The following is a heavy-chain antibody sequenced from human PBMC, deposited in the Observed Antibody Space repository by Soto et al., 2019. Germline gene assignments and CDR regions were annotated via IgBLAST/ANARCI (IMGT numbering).Heavy chain of an antibody. D-gene: IGHD1-26*01. CDR1: GFSLSSTGMG. CDR3: EQYFLGRGAFDV. J-gene: IGHJ3*01. V-gene: IGHV2-5*02. Sequence: QITLQESGPTLVEPTQTLAPTCTFSGFSLSSTGMGVGWIRQPPGKALEWLALIYWDDDKHYSASLKTRLTITKDTSKNHVILTLTNMDPMDTATYYCEQYFLGRGAFDVWGQGTMVIVSS. CDR2: IYWDDDK.